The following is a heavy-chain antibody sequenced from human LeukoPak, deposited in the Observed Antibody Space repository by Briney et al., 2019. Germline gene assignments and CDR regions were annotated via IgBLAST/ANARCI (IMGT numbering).Heavy chain of an antibody. V-gene: IGHV1-69*04. CDR2: IIVSLGIT. J-gene: IGHJ5*02. CDR3: ARESVRFRVVKEGDL. D-gene: IGHD3-3*01. CDR1: GGSLSDSA. Sequence: SVNVSCKASGGSLSDSAVFWVRQAPGHGLEWMGKIIVSLGITDYAQKFQDRVTITADKTTSTAYMELSSLGSDDTAVYYCARESVRFRVVKEGDLWGQGTLVSVSS.